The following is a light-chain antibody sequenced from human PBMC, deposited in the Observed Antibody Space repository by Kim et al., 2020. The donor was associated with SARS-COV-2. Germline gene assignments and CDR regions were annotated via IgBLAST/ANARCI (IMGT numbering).Light chain of an antibody. CDR3: SSYAGSNNYV. CDR2: EVT. Sequence: GHSVPGSCTGTSGDVGNYSSVSWYQQHPGKAPRLRIYEVTKRPSGVPDRFSGSKSGNTASLTVSGLQAEDEAEYYCSSYAGSNNYVSGTGTKVTVL. J-gene: IGLJ1*01. CDR1: SGDVGNYSS. V-gene: IGLV2-8*01.